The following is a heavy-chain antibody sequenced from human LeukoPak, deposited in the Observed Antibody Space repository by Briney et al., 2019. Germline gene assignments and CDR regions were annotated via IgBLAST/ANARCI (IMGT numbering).Heavy chain of an antibody. D-gene: IGHD3-22*01. J-gene: IGHJ4*02. V-gene: IGHV3-48*03. Sequence: GGSLRLSCAASGFTFSSYEMNWVRQAPGKGLEWVSYISSSGSTIYYADSVKGRFTISRDNAKNSLYLQMNSLRAEDTAVYYCARDLAPYYYDSSGYSDYWGRGTLVTVSS. CDR3: ARDLAPYYYDSSGYSDY. CDR2: ISSSGSTI. CDR1: GFTFSSYE.